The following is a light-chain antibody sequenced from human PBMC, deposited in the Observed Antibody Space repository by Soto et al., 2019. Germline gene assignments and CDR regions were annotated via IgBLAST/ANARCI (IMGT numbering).Light chain of an antibody. CDR3: SSYTSRSTLV. V-gene: IGLV2-14*01. CDR1: SSDVGGYNF. J-gene: IGLJ1*01. CDR2: DVS. Sequence: QSALTQPASVSGSPGQSITISCTGTSSDVGGYNFVSWYQQHPGKAPKLMIYDVSNRPSGVSNRFSGSKSGNTASLTISGLHAEDEADYYCSSYTSRSTLVFGTGTKLTAL.